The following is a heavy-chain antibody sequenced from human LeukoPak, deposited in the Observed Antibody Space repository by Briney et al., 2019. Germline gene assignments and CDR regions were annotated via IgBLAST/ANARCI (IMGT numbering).Heavy chain of an antibody. CDR2: IYYSGST. J-gene: IGHJ4*02. D-gene: IGHD3-10*01. CDR3: ARRQYYGSGSSHFDY. V-gene: IGHV4-39*07. CDR1: GGSISSSNYY. Sequence: PSETLSLTCTVSGGSISSSNYYWGWIRQPPGKGLEWIGSIYYSGSTYYSPSLKSRVTISIDTSKNQFSLKVKAVTAADATVYYCARRQYYGSGSSHFDYWGQGTLVTVSS.